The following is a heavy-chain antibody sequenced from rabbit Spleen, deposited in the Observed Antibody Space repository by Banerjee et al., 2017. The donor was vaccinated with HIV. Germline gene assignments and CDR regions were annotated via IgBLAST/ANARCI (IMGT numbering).Heavy chain of an antibody. CDR3: ARDTGTSFSTYGMDL. Sequence: QSLEESGGGLVKPGASLTLTCKASGFSFSSGYDMCWVRQAPGKGLEWIGCIYTGSGSTYYASWAKGRFTCSKASSTTVTLQMTSLTAADTATYFCARDTGTSFSTYGMDLWGPGTLVTVS. J-gene: IGHJ6*01. V-gene: IGHV1S40*01. CDR2: IYTGSGST. CDR1: GFSFSSGYD. D-gene: IGHD8-1*01.